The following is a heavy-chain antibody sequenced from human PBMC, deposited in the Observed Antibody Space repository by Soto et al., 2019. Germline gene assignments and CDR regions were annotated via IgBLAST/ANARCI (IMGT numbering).Heavy chain of an antibody. J-gene: IGHJ3*02. D-gene: IGHD5-18*01. CDR1: GVTFSSYA. V-gene: IGHV1-69*13. CDR2: IIPIFGTA. Sequence: SVKVSGKASGVTFSSYAISWVRQAPGQGLEWMGGIIPIFGTANYAQKFQGRVTITADESTSTAYMELSSLRSEDTAVYYCARPFTDTAMVKYAFDIWGQGTMVTVSS. CDR3: ARPFTDTAMVKYAFDI.